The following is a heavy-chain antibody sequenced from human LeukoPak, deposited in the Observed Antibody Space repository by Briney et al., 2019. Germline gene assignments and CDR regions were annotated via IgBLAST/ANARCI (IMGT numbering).Heavy chain of an antibody. CDR1: GFSFSAYG. CDR3: AKDLQLWFGDPASY. J-gene: IGHJ4*02. Sequence: GGSLRLSCAASGFSFSAYGVHWVRQAPGKGLEWVSAISGSGGSTYYADSVKGRFTISRDNSKNTLYLQMNSLRAEDTAVYYCAKDLQLWFGDPASYWGQGTLVTVSS. D-gene: IGHD3-10*01. V-gene: IGHV3-23*01. CDR2: ISGSGGST.